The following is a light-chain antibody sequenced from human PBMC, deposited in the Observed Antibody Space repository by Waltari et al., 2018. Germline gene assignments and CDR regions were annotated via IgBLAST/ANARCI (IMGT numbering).Light chain of an antibody. CDR1: QDISND. Sequence: DIQMPQSPSSMSASVGDRVTITCQASQDISNDLNWYQQKPGKSPKLLISDASNLETGVPSRFSGSGAGTDFTFTISSLQPEDIATYYCQQYDKRPPYTFGQGTKLEIK. V-gene: IGKV1-33*01. CDR2: DAS. CDR3: QQYDKRPPYT. J-gene: IGKJ2*01.